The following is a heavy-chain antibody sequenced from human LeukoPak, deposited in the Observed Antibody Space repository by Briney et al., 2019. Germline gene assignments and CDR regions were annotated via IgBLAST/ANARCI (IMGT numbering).Heavy chain of an antibody. D-gene: IGHD3-22*01. J-gene: IGHJ4*02. V-gene: IGHV4-39*01. CDR1: GGSISSSSYY. CDR3: ARGPQKWLLATYYFDY. CDR2: IYYSGST. Sequence: SETLSLTCTVSGGSISSSSYYWGWIRQPPGKGLEWIGSIYYSGSTYYNPSLKSRVTISVDTSKNQFSLKLSSVTAADTAVYYCARGPQKWLLATYYFDYWGQGTLVTVSS.